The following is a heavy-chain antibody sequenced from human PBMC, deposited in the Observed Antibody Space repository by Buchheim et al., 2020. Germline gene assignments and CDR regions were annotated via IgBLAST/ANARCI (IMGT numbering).Heavy chain of an antibody. V-gene: IGHV3-48*03. CDR2: ISSSGSTK. Sequence: EEQLVESGGGLVQPGGSLRLSCVASGFSLSNYEMNWVRQAPGKGLEWVSYISSSGSTKYYADSVKGRFTISRDNAKNTLYLQMSSMRTEDTAVYYCARGEIVVVPVGSHPVWGKGTT. J-gene: IGHJ6*03. CDR3: ARGEIVVVPVGSHPV. D-gene: IGHD2-2*01. CDR1: GFSLSNYE.